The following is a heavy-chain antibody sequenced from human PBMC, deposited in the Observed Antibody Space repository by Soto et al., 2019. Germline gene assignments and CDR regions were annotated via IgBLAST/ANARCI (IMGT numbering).Heavy chain of an antibody. CDR1: GGTFSSYT. J-gene: IGHJ4*02. CDR2: IIPILGIA. D-gene: IGHD4-17*01. CDR3: ARDPRPDDYGDSDYFDY. V-gene: IGHV1-69*08. Sequence: QVQLVQSGAEVKKPGSSVKVSCKASGGTFSSYTISWVRQAPGQGLEWMGRIIPILGIANYAQKFQGRVTITADKSTSTAYMELSSLRSEDTAVYYCARDPRPDDYGDSDYFDYWGQGTLVTVSS.